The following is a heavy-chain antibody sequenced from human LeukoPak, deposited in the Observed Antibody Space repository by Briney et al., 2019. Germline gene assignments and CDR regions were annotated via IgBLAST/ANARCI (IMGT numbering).Heavy chain of an antibody. CDR1: GFTFSGYG. V-gene: IGHV1-46*01. CDR2: INPSGGST. Sequence: GGSLRLPCAASGFTFSGYGMHWVRQAPGQGLEWMGIINPSGGSTSYAQKFQGRVTMTRDMSTSTVYMELSSLRSEDTAVYYCAIIRLAVADPFDYWGQGTLVTVSS. D-gene: IGHD6-19*01. CDR3: AIIRLAVADPFDY. J-gene: IGHJ4*02.